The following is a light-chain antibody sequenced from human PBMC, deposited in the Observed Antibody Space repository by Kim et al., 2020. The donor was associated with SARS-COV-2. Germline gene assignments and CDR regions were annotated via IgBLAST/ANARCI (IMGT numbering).Light chain of an antibody. CDR1: SSDVGGYNY. CDR2: DVS. CDR3: YSYTSRSTWV. J-gene: IGLJ3*02. Sequence: QSALTQPASVSGSPGQSITISCTGTSSDVGGYNYVSWYQQEPGTGKAPKLMIYDVSQRPSGVSDRFSGSKSGNTASLTISGLQAEDEADYYCYSYTSRSTWVFGGGTQLTVL. V-gene: IGLV2-14*03.